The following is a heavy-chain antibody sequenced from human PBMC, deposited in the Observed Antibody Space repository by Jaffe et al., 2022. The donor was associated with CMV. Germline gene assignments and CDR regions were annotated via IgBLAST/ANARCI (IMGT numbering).Heavy chain of an antibody. V-gene: IGHV3-33*08. CDR2: IWYDGSNK. Sequence: QVQLVESGGGVVQPGRSLRLSCAASGFTFSSYGMHWVRQAPGKGLEWVAVIWYDGSNKYYADSVKGRFTISRDNSKNTLYLQMNSLRAEDTAVYYCARDPRYGDYEEGFDYWGQGTLVTVSS. CDR3: ARDPRYGDYEEGFDY. J-gene: IGHJ4*02. D-gene: IGHD4-17*01. CDR1: GFTFSSYG.